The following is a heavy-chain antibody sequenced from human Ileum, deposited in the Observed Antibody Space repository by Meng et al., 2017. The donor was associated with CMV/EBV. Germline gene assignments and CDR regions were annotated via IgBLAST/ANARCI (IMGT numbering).Heavy chain of an antibody. CDR1: GYTFSSYG. V-gene: IGHV1-18*01. CDR2: ISAYNGNT. Sequence: ASVKVSCKASGYTFSSYGISWVRHAPGQGLEWMGWISAYNGNTNYAQKLQGRVTMDTDTSKSTAYMELRSLRSDDTPGYYCARTQTTVTTREPKYYYYGMDVWGQGTTVTVSS. J-gene: IGHJ6*02. D-gene: IGHD4-17*01. CDR3: ARTQTTVTTREPKYYYYGMDV.